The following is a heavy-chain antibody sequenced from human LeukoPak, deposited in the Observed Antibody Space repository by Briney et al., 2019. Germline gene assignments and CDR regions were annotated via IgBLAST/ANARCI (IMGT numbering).Heavy chain of an antibody. CDR3: ARGYSSSWYLLHPTLWFDP. J-gene: IGHJ5*02. CDR1: GDSVSSNSAA. D-gene: IGHD6-13*01. CDR2: TYYRSKWYN. Sequence: SQTLSLTRAISGDSVSSNSAAWNWIRQSPSRGLEWLGRTYYRSKWYNDYAVSVKSRITINPDTSKNQFSLQLNSVTPEDTAVYYCARGYSSSWYLLHPTLWFDPWGQGTLVTVSS. V-gene: IGHV6-1*01.